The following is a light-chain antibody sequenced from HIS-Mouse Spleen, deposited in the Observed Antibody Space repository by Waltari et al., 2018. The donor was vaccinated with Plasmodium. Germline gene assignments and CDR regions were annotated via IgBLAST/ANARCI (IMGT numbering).Light chain of an antibody. V-gene: IGKV3-15*01. Sequence: EIVMTQSPATLSVSRGERATLSCRAGQSVSSNLAWYQQKPGQAPRLLIYGASTRATGIPARFSGSGSGTEFTLTISSMQSEDFAVYFCQQYNNWPITFGQGTRLEIK. CDR3: QQYNNWPIT. J-gene: IGKJ5*01. CDR2: GAS. CDR1: QSVSSN.